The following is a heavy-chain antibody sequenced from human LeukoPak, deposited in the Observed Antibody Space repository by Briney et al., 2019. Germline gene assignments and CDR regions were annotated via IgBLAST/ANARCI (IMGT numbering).Heavy chain of an antibody. V-gene: IGHV3-23*01. CDR1: GFTFSSYA. J-gene: IGHJ4*02. Sequence: GGSLRLSCAASGFTFSSYAMSWVRQAPGKGLEWVSAISGSGGSTYYADSVEGRFTISRDNSKNTLYLQMNSLRAEDTAVYYCANGFSSSIDYWGQGTLVTVSS. D-gene: IGHD6-13*01. CDR2: ISGSGGST. CDR3: ANGFSSSIDY.